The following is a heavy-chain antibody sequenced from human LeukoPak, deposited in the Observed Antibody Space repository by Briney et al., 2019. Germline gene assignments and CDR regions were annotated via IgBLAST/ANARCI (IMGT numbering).Heavy chain of an antibody. J-gene: IGHJ5*02. CDR1: GFTFGEYG. D-gene: IGHD6-19*01. CDR3: AKDIHIGHGSGWPES. Sequence: PGGSLRLSCVGSGFTFGEYGMHWVRQVPGKGLECVSHITWDGGSTYYAGSVKGRFTISRDNSKNSLYLQMNSLGAEDTALYYCAKDIHIGHGSGWPESWGQGTLVIVST. CDR2: ITWDGGST. V-gene: IGHV3-43D*03.